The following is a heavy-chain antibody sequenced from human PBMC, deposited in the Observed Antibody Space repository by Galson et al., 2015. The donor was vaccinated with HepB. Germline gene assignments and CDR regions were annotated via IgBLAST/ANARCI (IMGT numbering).Heavy chain of an antibody. J-gene: IGHJ4*02. CDR3: ARDLSYYYDSSGIFDY. V-gene: IGHV3-30*04. Sequence: SLRLSCAASGFTFSSYAMHWVRQAPGKGLEWVAVISYDGSNKYYADSVKGRFTISRDNSKNTLYLQMNSLRAEDTAVYYCARDLSYYYDSSGIFDYWGQGTLVTVSS. CDR1: GFTFSSYA. D-gene: IGHD3-22*01. CDR2: ISYDGSNK.